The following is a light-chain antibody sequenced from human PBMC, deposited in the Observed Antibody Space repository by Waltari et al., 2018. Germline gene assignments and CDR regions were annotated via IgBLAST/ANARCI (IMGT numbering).Light chain of an antibody. CDR1: SNDVGGYNS. V-gene: IGLV2-14*01. J-gene: IGLJ2*01. CDR2: DVS. Sequence: QSALTQPASVSGSPGQSVTIFCAGTSNDVGGYNSVSWYQEHPGQAPRVVIYDVSDRPSGVSHRFSASKSSYTASLTISGLQDQDAADHYCSSQSSNDVVLFGGGTKQTVL. CDR3: SSQSSNDVVL.